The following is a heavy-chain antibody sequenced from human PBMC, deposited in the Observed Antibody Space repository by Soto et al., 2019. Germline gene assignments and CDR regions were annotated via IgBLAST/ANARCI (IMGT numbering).Heavy chain of an antibody. CDR3: AAAMVAAAGRDYYYYGMDV. CDR2: IIPIFGTA. V-gene: IGHV1-69*01. CDR1: GGTFSSSA. J-gene: IGHJ6*02. Sequence: QVQLVQSGAEVKKPGSSVKVSCKASGGTFSSSASSWVRQAPGQGLEWMGGIIPIFGTANYAQKFQGRVTITADESTSTAYMELSSLRSEDTAVYYCAAAMVAAAGRDYYYYGMDVWGQGTTVTVSS. D-gene: IGHD6-13*01.